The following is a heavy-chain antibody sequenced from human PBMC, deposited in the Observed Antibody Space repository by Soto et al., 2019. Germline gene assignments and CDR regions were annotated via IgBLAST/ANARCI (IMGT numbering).Heavy chain of an antibody. CDR3: VRDGTKTLRDWFDP. CDR1: GASFSGFY. V-gene: IGHV4-4*07. Sequence: AXGTLSLSCTASGASFSGFYWSWIRKSSGKGLEWIGRIYATGTTDYNPSLKSRVMMSVDTSKKQFSPKLRSVTAADTAVYYCVRDGTKTLRDWFDPWGQGISVTVSS. CDR2: IYATGTT. D-gene: IGHD1-1*01. J-gene: IGHJ5*02.